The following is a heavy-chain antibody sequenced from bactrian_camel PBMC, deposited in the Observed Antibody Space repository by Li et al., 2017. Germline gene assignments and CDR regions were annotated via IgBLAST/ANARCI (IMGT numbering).Heavy chain of an antibody. V-gene: IGHV3S31*01. J-gene: IGHJ4*01. CDR2: NHSGTGIT. CDR1: GFTFSSYA. Sequence: DVQLVESGGGLVQPGGSLRLSCVASGFTFSSYAMTWVRQAPGKGLEWVSSNHSGTGITYYADFVKGQFTISRDNAKNTLYLQMNSLKNEDTARYYCATGTVGGTWFQCNYWGQGTQVTVS. D-gene: IGHD6*01. CDR3: ATGTVGGTWFQCNY.